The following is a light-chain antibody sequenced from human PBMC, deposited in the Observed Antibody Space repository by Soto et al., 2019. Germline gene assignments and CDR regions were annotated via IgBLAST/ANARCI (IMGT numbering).Light chain of an antibody. CDR3: QQYDYWPLT. Sequence: EIVMTQSPATLSVSPGERATLSCRAGRSVGTNLAWYQQKPGQAPGLLIYNASTRATGIPARFSGSGSGIEFTRTFSSLQSEDSAVYFCQQYDYWPLTFGQGTKVEIK. CDR2: NAS. J-gene: IGKJ1*01. V-gene: IGKV3-15*01. CDR1: RSVGTN.